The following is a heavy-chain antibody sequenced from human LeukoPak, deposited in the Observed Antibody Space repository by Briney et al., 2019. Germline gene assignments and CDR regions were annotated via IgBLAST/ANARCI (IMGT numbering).Heavy chain of an antibody. V-gene: IGHV4-34*01. CDR3: ARRREYCTSTSCSDVWFDP. D-gene: IGHD2-2*01. Sequence: SETLSLTCAVYGGSFSDYYWGWIRHPPGKGREWVGGINHSGSTNYNPSLKSRVTISVDTSKNQFSLKLSSVTAADTAVYYCARRREYCTSTSCSDVWFDPWGQGTLVTVSS. J-gene: IGHJ5*02. CDR2: INHSGST. CDR1: GGSFSDYY.